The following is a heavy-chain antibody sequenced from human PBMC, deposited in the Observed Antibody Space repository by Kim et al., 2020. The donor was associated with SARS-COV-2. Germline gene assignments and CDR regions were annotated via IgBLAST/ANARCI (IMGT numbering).Heavy chain of an antibody. CDR3: ASGGGIVVVVAATWYYGMDV. CDR1: GGSISSSSYY. J-gene: IGHJ6*02. Sequence: SETLSLTCTVSGGSISSSSYYWGWIRQPPGKGLEWIGSIYYSGSTYYNPSLKSRVTISVDTSKNQFSLKLSSVTAADTAVYYCASGGGIVVVVAATWYYGMDVWGQGTTVTVSS. CDR2: IYYSGST. D-gene: IGHD2-15*01. V-gene: IGHV4-39*01.